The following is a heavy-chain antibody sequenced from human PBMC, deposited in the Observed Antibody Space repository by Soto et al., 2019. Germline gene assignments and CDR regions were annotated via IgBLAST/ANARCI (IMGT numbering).Heavy chain of an antibody. D-gene: IGHD3-3*01. CDR1: GFTFEDYV. CDR2: ISWDGYSI. J-gene: IGHJ6*02. CDR3: ARSWSGSTNGRVDV. Sequence: EVQLVESGGGLVQPGRSLRLSCVGSGFTFEDYVMHWVRQVPGKGLEWVSHISWDGYSIGYAGSVRGRFTISRDNAKNSLFLQMNSLRPEDTALYYCARSWSGSTNGRVDVWGQGTTVTVSS. V-gene: IGHV3-9*01.